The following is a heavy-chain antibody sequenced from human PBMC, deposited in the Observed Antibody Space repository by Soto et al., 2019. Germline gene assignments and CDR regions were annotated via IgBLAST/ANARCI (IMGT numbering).Heavy chain of an antibody. CDR1: GGSISSGGYS. CDR2: IYHSGST. J-gene: IGHJ4*02. CDR3: ASSSSHGPIDY. V-gene: IGHV4-30-2*01. D-gene: IGHD6-13*01. Sequence: ASETLSLTCAVSGGSISSGGYSWSWIRQPPGKGLEWIGYIYHSGSTYYNPSLKSRVTISVDRSKNQFSLKLSSVTAADTAVYYCASSSSHGPIDYWGQGTLVTVSS.